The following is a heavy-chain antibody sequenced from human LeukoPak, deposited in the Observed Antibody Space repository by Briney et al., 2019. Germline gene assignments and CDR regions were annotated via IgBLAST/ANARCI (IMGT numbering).Heavy chain of an antibody. J-gene: IGHJ4*02. CDR1: GFTFSSYA. V-gene: IGHV3-23*01. Sequence: GGSLRLSCAVSGFTFSSYAMIWVRQAPGRGLVWVSSIGASGDSIYYTDSVKGRFTISGDNSKNTLYLQMSSLRVEDTAVYYCAKIPDVSDYWGQGTLVTVSS. D-gene: IGHD5/OR15-5a*01. CDR3: AKIPDVSDY. CDR2: IGASGDSI.